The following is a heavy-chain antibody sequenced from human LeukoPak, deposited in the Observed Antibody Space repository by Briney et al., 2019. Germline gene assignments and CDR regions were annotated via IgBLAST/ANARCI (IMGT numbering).Heavy chain of an antibody. CDR1: GFTFSSYG. CDR2: ISYDGSNK. J-gene: IGHJ4*02. D-gene: IGHD6-13*01. V-gene: IGHV3-30*18. Sequence: GGSLRLSCAASGFTFSSYGMHWVRQAPGKGLEWVAVISYDGSNKYYADSVKGRFTISRDNSKNTLYLQMNSLRAEDTAVYYCAKGDSSSWYSGDYWGQGTLVTVSS. CDR3: AKGDSSSWYSGDY.